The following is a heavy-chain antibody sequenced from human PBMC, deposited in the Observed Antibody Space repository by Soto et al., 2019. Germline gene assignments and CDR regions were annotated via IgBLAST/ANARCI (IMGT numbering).Heavy chain of an antibody. CDR2: ISSSSSYI. Sequence: PGGSLRLSCAASGFTFSSYSMNWVRQAPGKGLEWVSSISSSSSYIYYADSVKGRFTISRDNAKNSLYLQMNSLRAEDTAVYYCARDLIVVPAAQDYYYYYGMDVWGQGTTVTV. CDR3: ARDLIVVPAAQDYYYYYGMDV. D-gene: IGHD2-2*01. J-gene: IGHJ6*02. CDR1: GFTFSSYS. V-gene: IGHV3-21*01.